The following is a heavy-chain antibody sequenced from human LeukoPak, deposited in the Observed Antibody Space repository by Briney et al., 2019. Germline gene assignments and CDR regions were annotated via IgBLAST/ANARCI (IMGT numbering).Heavy chain of an antibody. V-gene: IGHV3-21*04. CDR3: ARDANVAGTYYYYGMDV. Sequence: PGGSLRLSCAASGFTVSSNYMSWVRQAPGKGLEWVSSITSSSSYIYYADSVKGRFTISRDNSKNTLYLQMNSLRAEDTAVYYCARDANVAGTYYYYGMDVWGQGTTVTVSS. J-gene: IGHJ6*02. CDR2: ITSSSSYI. CDR1: GFTVSSNY. D-gene: IGHD6-19*01.